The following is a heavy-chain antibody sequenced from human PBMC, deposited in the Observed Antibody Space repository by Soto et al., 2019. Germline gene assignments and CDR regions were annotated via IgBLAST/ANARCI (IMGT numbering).Heavy chain of an antibody. V-gene: IGHV1-3*01. J-gene: IGHJ4*02. Sequence: ASVKVSCKASGYTFTSYAIHWVRQAPGQRLEWMGWINGGDGKTKYSQKFQGRVTITRDTSATTAYMELSSLRSEDTAVYNCARAYGIAVRHGYDYWGQGTLVTVSS. CDR1: GYTFTSYA. CDR2: INGGDGKT. CDR3: ARAYGIAVRHGYDY. D-gene: IGHD6-19*01.